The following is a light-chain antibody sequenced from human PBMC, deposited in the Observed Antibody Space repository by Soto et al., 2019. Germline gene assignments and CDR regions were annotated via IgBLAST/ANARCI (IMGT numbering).Light chain of an antibody. Sequence: EIVLTQSPGTLSLSPGERATLSCRASQTVSNNYLAWCQQKPGQAPRVIMYGASRRATGIPDRFSGGGSGTDFTLTISRLEPEDFAVYFCQQYAGPPTTFGQGTRLAI. J-gene: IGKJ5*01. V-gene: IGKV3-20*01. CDR3: QQYAGPPTT. CDR2: GAS. CDR1: QTVSNNY.